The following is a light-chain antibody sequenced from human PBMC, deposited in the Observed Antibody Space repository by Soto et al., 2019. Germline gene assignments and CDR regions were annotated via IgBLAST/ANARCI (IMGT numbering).Light chain of an antibody. CDR2: DVS. V-gene: IGLV2-11*01. J-gene: IGLJ1*01. CDR3: CSYAGSYTSLYV. Sequence: QSALTQPRSVSGSPGQSATISCTGTSIDVGGYNYVSWYQQHPGKAPKLMIYDVSKRPAGVPDRFSGSKSGNTASLTISGLQAEDEADYYCCSYAGSYTSLYVFGTGTKVPV. CDR1: SIDVGGYNY.